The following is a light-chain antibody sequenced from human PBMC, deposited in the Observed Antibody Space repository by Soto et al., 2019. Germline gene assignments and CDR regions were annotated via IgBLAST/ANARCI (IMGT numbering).Light chain of an antibody. CDR2: GAS. CDR1: QSVSRN. Sequence: ETVMTQSPTTLSMSPGERITLSCRASQSVSRNLAWYQQRPGQTPRLLFYGASTRATGIPARFSASGSGTEFILTISSLQSEDFAVYYCQQYNNWPLTFGGGTKLTIE. CDR3: QQYNNWPLT. V-gene: IGKV3-15*01. J-gene: IGKJ4*01.